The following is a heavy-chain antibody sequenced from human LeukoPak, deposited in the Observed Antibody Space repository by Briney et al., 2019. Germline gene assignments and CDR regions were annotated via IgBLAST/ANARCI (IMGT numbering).Heavy chain of an antibody. CDR1: GFTLYMYA. Sequence: PGGSLRLFCQASGFTLYMYAMSWLRHARGKGLEWVAGMCGTSGRTFCTDSVKGRFTISRDNSKNVLYLRMNSLSTEVTAIYYCAKDRPNFHENSGHYYRRDGDSWGQGTLVTVSS. V-gene: IGHV3-23*01. CDR3: AKDRPNFHENSGHYYRRDGDS. J-gene: IGHJ5*01. D-gene: IGHD3-22*01. CDR2: MCGTSGRT.